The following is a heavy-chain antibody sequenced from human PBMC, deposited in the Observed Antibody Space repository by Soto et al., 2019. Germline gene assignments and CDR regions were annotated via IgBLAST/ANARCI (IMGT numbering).Heavy chain of an antibody. Sequence: ASVKVSCKVSGYTLTELSMHWVRQAPGKGLEWMGGFDPEDGETIYAQKFQGRVTMTEDTSTDTAYMELSSLRSEDTAVYYCATWFYSSSWAAGPTTFDYWGQGTLVTVSP. CDR3: ATWFYSSSWAAGPTTFDY. D-gene: IGHD6-13*01. V-gene: IGHV1-24*01. CDR1: GYTLTELS. CDR2: FDPEDGET. J-gene: IGHJ4*02.